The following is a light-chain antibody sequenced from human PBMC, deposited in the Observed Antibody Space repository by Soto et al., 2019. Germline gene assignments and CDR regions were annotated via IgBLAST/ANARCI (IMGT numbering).Light chain of an antibody. CDR2: AAS. Sequence: EIVMTQSPATLSVSPGERATLSCRASQSVSGNFAWYQQKPGQAPRLLIYAASTRTTGIPARFSGSGSGTEFTLTISSLQSEDFAFYYCKQYNNWPPITFGPGTKVDI. CDR3: KQYNNWPPIT. CDR1: QSVSGN. V-gene: IGKV3-15*01. J-gene: IGKJ3*01.